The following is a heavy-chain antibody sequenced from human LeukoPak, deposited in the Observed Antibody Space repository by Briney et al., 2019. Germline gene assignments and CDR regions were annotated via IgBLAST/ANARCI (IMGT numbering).Heavy chain of an antibody. V-gene: IGHV3-74*01. Sequence: GGSLRLSCAASGFTFSTYWMHWVRQAPGKGLVWVSRIDNGGSNTLYADSVRGRFTISRDNAKNTLYLQMNSLRAEDTAIYYCARVRSDYSSSSPPDYWGQGTPVTVSS. CDR3: ARVRSDYSSSSPPDY. D-gene: IGHD6-6*01. CDR1: GFTFSTYW. CDR2: IDNGGSNT. J-gene: IGHJ4*02.